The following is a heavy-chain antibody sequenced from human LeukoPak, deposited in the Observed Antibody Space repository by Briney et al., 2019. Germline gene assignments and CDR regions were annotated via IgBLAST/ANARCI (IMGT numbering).Heavy chain of an antibody. CDR2: IYHSGST. V-gene: IGHV4-59*01. CDR3: ARVGAAAGYYFDY. Sequence: SETLSLTCSVSGGSLSSYYWSWIRQPPGKGLECIGYIYHSGSTNYNPSLKSRVTISVDTSKNQFSLKLTSVTAADTAVYYCARVGAAAGYYFDYWGQGTLVTVSS. D-gene: IGHD6-13*01. CDR1: GGSLSSYY. J-gene: IGHJ4*02.